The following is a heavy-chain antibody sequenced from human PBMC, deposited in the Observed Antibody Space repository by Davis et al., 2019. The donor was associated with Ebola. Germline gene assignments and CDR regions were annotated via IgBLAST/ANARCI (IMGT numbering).Heavy chain of an antibody. Sequence: PGGSLRLSCVASGFQFNIYTMSWVRQAPGKGLEWVSVIYSGGSTYYADSVKGRFTISRDNSKNTLYLQMNSLRAEDTAVYYCARRLASSWYFDLWGRGTLVTVSS. D-gene: IGHD3-9*01. J-gene: IGHJ2*01. CDR1: GFQFNIYT. CDR3: ARRLASSWYFDL. CDR2: IYSGGST. V-gene: IGHV3-53*01.